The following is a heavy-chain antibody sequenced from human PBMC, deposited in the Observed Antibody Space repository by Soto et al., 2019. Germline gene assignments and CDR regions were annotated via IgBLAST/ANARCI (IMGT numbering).Heavy chain of an antibody. CDR2: IYRTGAA. CDR3: ASEVISPATSDAFDI. Sequence: QVQLQESGPGLVKPSQTLSVTCTVSGGSLSSDNFFWSWVRQHPETGLEWVGYIYRTGAAYYNPSPKSRLTISLDTSKNRFSRSLISVTAADTAVYYCASEVISPATSDAFDIWGQGTMVTVSS. D-gene: IGHD1-26*01. CDR1: GGSLSSDNFF. J-gene: IGHJ3*02. V-gene: IGHV4-31*03.